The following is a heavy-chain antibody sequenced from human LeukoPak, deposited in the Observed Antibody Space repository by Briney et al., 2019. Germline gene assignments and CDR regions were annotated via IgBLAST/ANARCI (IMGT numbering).Heavy chain of an antibody. J-gene: IGHJ6*02. CDR1: EFTFSYYW. V-gene: IGHV3-74*01. CDR3: ARDFRGYREESYDLELGMDV. D-gene: IGHD1-7*01. Sequence: GGSLRLSCAASEFTFSYYWMHWVRQAPGKGLVWVSRINSDGSTTDFADSVKGRFTISRDNAENTLYLQMNSLRAEDTAVHYCARDFRGYREESYDLELGMDVWGQGTTVTVSS. CDR2: INSDGSTT.